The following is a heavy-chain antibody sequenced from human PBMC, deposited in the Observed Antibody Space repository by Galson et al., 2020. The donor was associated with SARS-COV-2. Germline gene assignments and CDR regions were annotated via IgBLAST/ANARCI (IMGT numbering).Heavy chain of an antibody. V-gene: IGHV1-2*02. J-gene: IGHJ4*02. CDR1: GYTLTDFY. D-gene: IGHD3-22*01. CDR3: ARGGGSSGYPID. Sequence: ASVTVSCKASGYTLTDFYVHWVRQAPGQGLEWMGWINPNSGGTNYAQKFQGRVTMTRDTSISTAFMELSSLTSDDTALYYCARGGGSSGYPIDWGQGTLVTVSS. CDR2: INPNSGGT.